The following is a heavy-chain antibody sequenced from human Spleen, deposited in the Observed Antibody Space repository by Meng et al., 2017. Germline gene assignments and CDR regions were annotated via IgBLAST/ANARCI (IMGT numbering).Heavy chain of an antibody. J-gene: IGHJ4*02. V-gene: IGHV6-1*01. CDR3: ARQEGAFDY. Sequence: QVHLQQSGPGLVKHSQTLSLNCAISGDSVSSNNAGWNWIRQAPSRGLEWLGRTYYRSKWYNDYAVSVKSRITINPDTSKNQFSLQLNSVTPEDTAVYYCARQEGAFDYWGQGTLVTVSS. CDR2: TYYRSKWYN. D-gene: IGHD3-16*01. CDR1: GDSVSSNNAG.